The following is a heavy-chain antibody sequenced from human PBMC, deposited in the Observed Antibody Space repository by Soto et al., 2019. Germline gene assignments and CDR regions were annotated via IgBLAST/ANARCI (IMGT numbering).Heavy chain of an antibody. CDR3: AVLNSSRAKAFDI. CDR1: GYTXTSYG. Sequence: SXKVSFKASGYTXTSYGIRLVRQAPGQGLEWMGWISAYNGNTNYAQKLQGRVTITTDTSTRTAYMELRSLRSDDTDVYYCAVLNSSRAKAFDIWGQGTMGTVSS. J-gene: IGHJ3*02. CDR2: ISAYNGNT. V-gene: IGHV1-18*01. D-gene: IGHD6-19*01.